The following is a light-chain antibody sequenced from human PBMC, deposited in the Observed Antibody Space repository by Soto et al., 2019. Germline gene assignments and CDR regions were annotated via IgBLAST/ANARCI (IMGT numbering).Light chain of an antibody. J-gene: IGKJ1*01. CDR1: QTIMTY. CDR3: QQSYNSPQT. V-gene: IGKV1-39*01. CDR2: AAF. Sequence: DIQMTQSPSSLSASVWDEVTITSRTSQTIMTYLNWYQLKXGKPPRXXIYAAFSLQSGVLSRFSGSGSGTDFTLTISSLQPEDFATYSCQQSYNSPQTFGRGTKVDIK.